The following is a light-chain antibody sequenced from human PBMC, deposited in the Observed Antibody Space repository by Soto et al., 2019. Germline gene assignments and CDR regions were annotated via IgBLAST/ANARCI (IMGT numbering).Light chain of an antibody. Sequence: EIVLTQSPGTLSLSPGERATLSCRASRSVTGNYLAWYQQKPGQAPRLLMSGASSRATGIPDRFSGSGSGTDFTLTISRIEPEDFAVYYCQQRDNWPLTFGGGTKVEI. CDR2: GAS. CDR3: QQRDNWPLT. V-gene: IGKV3D-20*02. J-gene: IGKJ4*01. CDR1: RSVTGNY.